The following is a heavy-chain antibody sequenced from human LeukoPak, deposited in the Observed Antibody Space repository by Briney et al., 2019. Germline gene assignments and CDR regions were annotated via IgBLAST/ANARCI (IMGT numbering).Heavy chain of an antibody. CDR1: GFTFSSYG. CDR2: IRYDGSNK. J-gene: IGHJ4*02. D-gene: IGHD2-15*01. V-gene: IGHV3-30*02. CDR3: AKRIVVAVAATYY. Sequence: GGSLRLSCAASGFTFSSYGMHWVRQAPGKGLEWVAFIRYDGSNKYYADSVKGRFTISRDNSKNTLYLRMNSLRAEDTAMYYCAKRIVVAVAATYYWGQGTLVTVSS.